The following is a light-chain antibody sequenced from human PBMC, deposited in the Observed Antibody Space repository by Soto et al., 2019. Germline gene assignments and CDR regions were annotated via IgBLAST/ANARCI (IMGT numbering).Light chain of an antibody. CDR1: SSDIGAYNY. CDR2: EVS. CDR3: SSYTSRGTLV. V-gene: IGLV2-14*01. J-gene: IGLJ2*01. Sequence: QAVVTQPASVSGSPGQSMTISCTGRSSDIGAYNYVFWYQQYPGKAPKLMISEVSNRPSGVSDRFSGSKSGNTASLTISGLQAVDEADYFCSSYTSRGTLVFGGGTKLTVL.